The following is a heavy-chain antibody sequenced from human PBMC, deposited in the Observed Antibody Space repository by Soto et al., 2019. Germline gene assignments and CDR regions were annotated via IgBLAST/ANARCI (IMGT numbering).Heavy chain of an antibody. D-gene: IGHD3-10*01. Sequence: QVQLVQSGAEVKKPGASVKVSCKASGYTFTSYDITWVRPATGEGIEWMGWMNPNSGNTGYAQKFQGRVTMTTNTSISAAYMALSSLRSEDTAVYYCARGELLWFGELLRWGQGTLVTVAS. J-gene: IGHJ4*02. CDR3: ARGELLWFGELLR. CDR2: MNPNSGNT. V-gene: IGHV1-8*01. CDR1: GYTFTSYD.